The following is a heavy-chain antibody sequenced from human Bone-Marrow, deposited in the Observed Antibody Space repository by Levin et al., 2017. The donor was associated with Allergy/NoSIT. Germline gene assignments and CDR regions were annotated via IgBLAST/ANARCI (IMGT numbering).Heavy chain of an antibody. V-gene: IGHV1-69*13. CDR1: GGTFSSYA. D-gene: IGHD5-12*01. CDR2: IIPIFGTA. J-gene: IGHJ4*02. CDR3: TPARLIVATIRGGYFDY. Sequence: ASVKVSCKASGGTFSSYAISWVRQAPGQGLEWMGGIIPIFGTANYAQKFQGRGMMTADESTSTAYMELSSLRSEDTAVCYWTPARLIVATIRGGYFDYWGQGTLVTVSS.